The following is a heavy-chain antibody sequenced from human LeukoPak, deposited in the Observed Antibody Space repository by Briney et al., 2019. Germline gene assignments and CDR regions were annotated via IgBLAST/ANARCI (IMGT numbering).Heavy chain of an antibody. D-gene: IGHD2/OR15-2a*01. CDR3: ARSYGNTAPFDY. V-gene: IGHV3-33*08. J-gene: IGHJ4*02. Sequence: GGSLRLSCAVSGFTLSSYAMSWVRQAPGKGLEWVAVIWYDGSNKYYADSVKGRFTISRDNSKNTLYLQMNSLRAEDTAVYYCARSYGNTAPFDYWGQGTLVTVSS. CDR2: IWYDGSNK. CDR1: GFTLSSYA.